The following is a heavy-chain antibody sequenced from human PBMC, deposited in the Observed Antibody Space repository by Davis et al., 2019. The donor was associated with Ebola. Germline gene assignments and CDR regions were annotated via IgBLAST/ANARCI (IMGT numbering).Heavy chain of an antibody. CDR2: ISSSSSYI. J-gene: IGHJ6*04. V-gene: IGHV3-21*04. CDR3: ARDRRLVLELYGMDV. CDR1: GFTFSSYS. Sequence: GGSLRLSCAASGFTFSSYSMNWVRQAPGKGLEWVSSISSSSSYIYYADSVKGRFTISRDNAKNSLYLQMNSLRAEDTAVYYCARDRRLVLELYGMDVWGKGTTVTVSS. D-gene: IGHD1-7*01.